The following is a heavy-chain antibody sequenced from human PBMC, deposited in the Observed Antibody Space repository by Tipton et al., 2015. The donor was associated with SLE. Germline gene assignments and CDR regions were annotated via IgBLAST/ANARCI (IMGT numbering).Heavy chain of an antibody. CDR3: ARVLDSAILDY. V-gene: IGHV4-59*11. CDR1: GGSISSHY. J-gene: IGHJ4*02. D-gene: IGHD3/OR15-3a*01. CDR2: IYYSGST. Sequence: TLSLTCTVSGGSISSHYWSWIRQPPGKGLEWIGYIYYSGSTNYNPSLKSRVTISVDTSKNQFSLKLSSVTAADTAIYYCARVLDSAILDYWGQGALVTVSS.